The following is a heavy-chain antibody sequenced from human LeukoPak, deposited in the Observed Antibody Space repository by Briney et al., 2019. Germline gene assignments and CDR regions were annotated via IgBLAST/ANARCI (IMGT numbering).Heavy chain of an antibody. Sequence: ASVKVSCKASGYTFTGYYMHWVRQAPGQGLEWMGWINPNSGGTNYVQKFQGRVTMTRDTSISTAYMELSRLRSDDTAVYYCARGGDSDTYYFDYWGQGTLVTVSS. D-gene: IGHD6-13*01. CDR2: INPNSGGT. V-gene: IGHV1-2*02. J-gene: IGHJ4*02. CDR3: ARGGDSDTYYFDY. CDR1: GYTFTGYY.